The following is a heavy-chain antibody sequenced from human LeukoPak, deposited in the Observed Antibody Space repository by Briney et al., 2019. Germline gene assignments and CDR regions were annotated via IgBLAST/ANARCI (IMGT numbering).Heavy chain of an antibody. CDR3: ARQIIRYYFDF. CDR2: IIAYGNR. CDR1: GCAFIIYG. Sequence: GASVQVFSKTFGCAFIIYGNNWGRRAPGQGLEWMGLIIAYGNRNYAQNLQGRVTITTDTSTSTSYMELRSLRSDDPAVYFCARQIIRYYFDFWGQGTLVTVSS. J-gene: IGHJ4*02. V-gene: IGHV1-18*01.